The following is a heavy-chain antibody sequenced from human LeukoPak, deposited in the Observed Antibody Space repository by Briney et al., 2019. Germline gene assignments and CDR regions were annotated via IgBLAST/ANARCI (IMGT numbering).Heavy chain of an antibody. Sequence: PSETLSLTCIVSGGSMTDGTFYWGRTRQSPGKGLEWIGTIHHSGSTFYNPSLQSRVTISVDTSKNQFSLKLSSVTAADTAVYHCARAGILSTGDYFDPWGQGTLVTVSS. J-gene: IGHJ5*02. CDR3: ARAGILSTGDYFDP. D-gene: IGHD5/OR15-5a*01. V-gene: IGHV4-39*07. CDR1: GGSMTDGTFY. CDR2: IHHSGST.